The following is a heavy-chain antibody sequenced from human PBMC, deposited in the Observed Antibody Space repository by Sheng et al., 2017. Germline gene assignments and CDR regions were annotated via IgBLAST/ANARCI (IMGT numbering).Heavy chain of an antibody. CDR3: ARDKAVLTNAFDM. D-gene: IGHD1-1*01. CDR1: GFTFSDYY. V-gene: IGHV3-11*04. J-gene: IGHJ3*02. Sequence: PGGSLRLSCAASGFTFSDYYMTWIRQAPGKGLEWISYISSSGSIINYADSVKGRFTISMDNAKQSLYLQMDSLRVEDTAVYFCARDKAVLTNAFDMWGQGTMVTVSS. CDR2: ISSSGSII.